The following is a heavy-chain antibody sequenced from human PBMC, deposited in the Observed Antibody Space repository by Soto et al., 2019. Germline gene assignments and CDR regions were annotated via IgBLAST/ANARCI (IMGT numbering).Heavy chain of an antibody. CDR2: IWYDGSNK. J-gene: IGHJ4*02. V-gene: IGHV3-33*01. D-gene: IGHD6-19*01. CDR1: GFTFSSYG. CDR3: ARDESGSGWTQDY. Sequence: QVQLVESGGGVVQPGRSLRLSCAASGFTFSSYGMHWVRQAPGKGLEWVAVIWYDGSNKYYADSVKGRFTISRDNSKNTLYLQMNSLRAEDTAVYYCARDESGSGWTQDYWGQGTLVTVCS.